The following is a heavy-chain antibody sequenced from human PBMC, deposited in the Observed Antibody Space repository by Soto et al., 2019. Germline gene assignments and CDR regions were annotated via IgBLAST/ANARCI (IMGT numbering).Heavy chain of an antibody. J-gene: IGHJ2*01. Sequence: QVQLVQSGAEVKKPGSSVKVCCKASGGTFSSYAISWVRQAPGQGLEWMGGVIPIFGTPNYAQNFQDRVTITADESTSTAYMELSGLRSEDTAVYYCARGIGSSSEAWYFDLWGRGTLVSVSS. D-gene: IGHD6-13*01. CDR2: VIPIFGTP. CDR1: GGTFSSYA. CDR3: ARGIGSSSEAWYFDL. V-gene: IGHV1-69*01.